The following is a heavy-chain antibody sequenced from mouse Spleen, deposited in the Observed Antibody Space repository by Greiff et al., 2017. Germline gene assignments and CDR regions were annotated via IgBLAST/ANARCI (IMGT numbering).Heavy chain of an antibody. CDR2: ISGGGSYT. CDR1: GFTFSSYG. V-gene: IGHV5-9-2*01. J-gene: IGHJ3*01. Sequence: EVMLVESGGGLVKPGGSLKLSCAASGFTFSSYGMSWVRQTPEKRLEWVATISGGGSYTYYPDSVKGRFTISRDNAKNNLYLQMSSLRSEDTALYYCARQGPTLAWFAYWGQGTLVTVSA. CDR3: ARQGPTLAWFAY.